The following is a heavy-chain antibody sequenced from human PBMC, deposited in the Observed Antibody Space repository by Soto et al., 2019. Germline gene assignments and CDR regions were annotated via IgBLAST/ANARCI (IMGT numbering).Heavy chain of an antibody. CDR3: AREMSYYFDS. CDR2: IYHSGAT. CDR1: GDSISRDGYS. Sequence: QVQLQESGSGLVKPSQTLVLTCTVSGDSISRDGYSWSWLRQPPGKGLEWIGYIYHSGATYYNPSLKSRVTTSVDKSKNQFSLRLASVTAADTSVYYCAREMSYYFDSWGHGPLVTVSS. J-gene: IGHJ4*01. V-gene: IGHV4-30-2*01.